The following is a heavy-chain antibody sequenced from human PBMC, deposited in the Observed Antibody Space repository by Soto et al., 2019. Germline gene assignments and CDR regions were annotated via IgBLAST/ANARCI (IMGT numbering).Heavy chain of an antibody. CDR1: GQSLSGHT. Sequence: QVQLQQWGAGLLKPSETLSLTCAVYGQSLSGHTWSWIRQSPGKGLEWIGEISQSGSTYYNPSLKTRVNISADTSKNQFSLTLNSVTAADTGVFYCARGSGIAVIPGELEDVHYDYWGQGTLVSVSS. CDR2: ISQSGST. D-gene: IGHD2-2*01. V-gene: IGHV4-34*01. CDR3: ARGSGIAVIPGELEDVHYDY. J-gene: IGHJ4*02.